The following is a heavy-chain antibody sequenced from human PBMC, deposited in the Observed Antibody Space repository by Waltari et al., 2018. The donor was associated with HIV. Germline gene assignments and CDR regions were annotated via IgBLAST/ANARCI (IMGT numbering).Heavy chain of an antibody. D-gene: IGHD6-6*01. CDR1: GFTFSSYS. V-gene: IGHV3-48*01. Sequence: SGFTFSSYSMNWVRQAPGKGLEWVSYISSSSSTIYYADSVKGRFTISRDNAKNSLYLQMNSLRAEDTAVYYCAREGKYSSSSFDYWGQGTLVTVSS. CDR3: AREGKYSSSSFDY. J-gene: IGHJ4*02. CDR2: ISSSSSTI.